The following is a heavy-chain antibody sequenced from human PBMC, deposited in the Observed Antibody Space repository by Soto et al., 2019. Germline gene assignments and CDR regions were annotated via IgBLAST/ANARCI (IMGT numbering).Heavy chain of an antibody. Sequence: GESLKISCKGSGYSFTSYWIGWVRQMPGKGLEWVGIIYPGDSDTRYSPSLQGQVTISADKSISTAYLQWSSLKASDTAMYYCARRPRRSWYDSSGRPFAFDYWGQGTLVTVSS. D-gene: IGHD3-22*01. CDR2: IYPGDSDT. V-gene: IGHV5-51*01. CDR3: ARRPRRSWYDSSGRPFAFDY. CDR1: GYSFTSYW. J-gene: IGHJ4*02.